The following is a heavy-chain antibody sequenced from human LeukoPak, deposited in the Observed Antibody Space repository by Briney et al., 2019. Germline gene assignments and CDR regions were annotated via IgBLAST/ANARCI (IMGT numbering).Heavy chain of an antibody. CDR3: TRIEWGLPPG. J-gene: IGHJ4*02. D-gene: IGHD1-26*01. V-gene: IGHV3-72*01. CDR2: TRNKINSDTK. Sequence: GGSLRLSCAASGFSLSDYHMEWVRQAPGKGVEWVGRTRNKINSDTKEYAASVKGRFTISRDDSKNSLFLQMNSLKIEDTAVYYCTRIEWGLPPGWGQGTQVTVSS. CDR1: GFSLSDYH.